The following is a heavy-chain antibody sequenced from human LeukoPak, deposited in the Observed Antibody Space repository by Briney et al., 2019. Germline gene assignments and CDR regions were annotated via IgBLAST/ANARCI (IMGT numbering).Heavy chain of an antibody. Sequence: PGGSLRLSCAASGFTVSSNYMSWVRQAPGKGPEWVSAISGGGDIIRYADSVKGRFTISRDNSKNTLYLQMSSLRAEDTAVYYCAKDDRREGDYGAVDNWGQGTLVTVSS. CDR2: ISGGGDII. D-gene: IGHD4-17*01. CDR3: AKDDRREGDYGAVDN. V-gene: IGHV3-23*01. J-gene: IGHJ4*02. CDR1: GFTVSSNY.